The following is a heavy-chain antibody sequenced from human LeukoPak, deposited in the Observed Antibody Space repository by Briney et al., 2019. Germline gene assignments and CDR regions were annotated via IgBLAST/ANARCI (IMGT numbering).Heavy chain of an antibody. Sequence: PSETLSLTCAVYGGSFSGYYWSWIRQPPGKGLEWIGEINHSGSTNYNPSLKSRVTISVDTSKNQFSLKLSSVTAADTAVYHCARGRGSPGIAAAWVLAPMFDPWGQGTLVTVSS. D-gene: IGHD6-13*01. CDR2: INHSGST. CDR1: GGSFSGYY. CDR3: ARGRGSPGIAAAWVLAPMFDP. J-gene: IGHJ5*02. V-gene: IGHV4-34*01.